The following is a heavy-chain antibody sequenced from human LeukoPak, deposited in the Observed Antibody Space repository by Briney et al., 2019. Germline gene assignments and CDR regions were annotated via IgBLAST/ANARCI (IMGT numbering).Heavy chain of an antibody. CDR2: IYHSGST. CDR1: GGSISSGGYS. V-gene: IGHV4-30-2*01. Sequence: SETLSLTCAVSGGSISSGGYSWSWIRQPPGKGLEWIGYIYHSGSTYYNPSLKSRVTISVDRSKNQFSLKLSSVTAADTAVYYCARTSGYDYVIDYWGQGTLVTVSS. CDR3: ARTSGYDYVIDY. D-gene: IGHD5-12*01. J-gene: IGHJ4*02.